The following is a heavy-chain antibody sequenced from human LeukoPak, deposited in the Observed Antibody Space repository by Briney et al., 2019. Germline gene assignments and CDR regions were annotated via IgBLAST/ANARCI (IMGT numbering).Heavy chain of an antibody. Sequence: ASVKVSCKASGGTFSSYTISWVRQAPGQGLEWMGRIIPILGIANYAQKFQGRVTITADKSTSTAYMGLSSLRSEDTAVYYCARARGSSSSDYWGQGTLVTVSS. CDR2: IIPILGIA. V-gene: IGHV1-69*02. D-gene: IGHD6-6*01. CDR3: ARARGSSSSDY. J-gene: IGHJ4*02. CDR1: GGTFSSYT.